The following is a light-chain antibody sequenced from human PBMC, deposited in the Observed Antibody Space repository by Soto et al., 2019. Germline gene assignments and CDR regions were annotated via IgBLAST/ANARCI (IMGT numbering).Light chain of an antibody. CDR1: QRIGTH. J-gene: IGKJ1*01. CDR3: QQSYSNPWT. CDR2: GAS. Sequence: DIQMAQSPSSLSASVGDRFTIPCPTSQRIGTHLNWYHEKPGKAPKLLIYGASSTQSGVPARFSGSGSGTDFTLTISSMQPEDFATYYCQQSYSNPWTFGQGTKVDI. V-gene: IGKV1-39*01.